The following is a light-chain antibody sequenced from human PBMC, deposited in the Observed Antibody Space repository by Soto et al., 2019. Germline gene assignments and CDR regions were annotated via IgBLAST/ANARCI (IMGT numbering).Light chain of an antibody. CDR1: QGIDSS. CDR3: QQLHDYPVT. Sequence: ILLTQSPSSLSTSVGDRVTITCRASQGIDSSFAWYQQKPGKAPKLLIYAASSLQSGVPSRFSGSGSGTDFTLTISSLQPEEFATYYCQQLHDYPVTFGEGTRLEI. V-gene: IGKV1-9*01. CDR2: AAS. J-gene: IGKJ5*01.